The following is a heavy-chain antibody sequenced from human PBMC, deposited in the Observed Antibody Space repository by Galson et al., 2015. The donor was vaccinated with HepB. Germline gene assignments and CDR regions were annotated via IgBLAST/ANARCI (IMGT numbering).Heavy chain of an antibody. D-gene: IGHD2/OR15-2a*01. CDR3: AKGSYYAL. CDR1: GFTFSTYG. CDR2: IIDSGGST. J-gene: IGHJ4*02. V-gene: IGHV3-23*01. Sequence: SLRLSCAASGFTFSTYGLSWVRQAPGKGLEWVSSIIDSGGSTYYADSVKGRFTISRDNSKSALYLQMDSLRADDTAVYYCAKGSYYALWGQGTQVTVSS.